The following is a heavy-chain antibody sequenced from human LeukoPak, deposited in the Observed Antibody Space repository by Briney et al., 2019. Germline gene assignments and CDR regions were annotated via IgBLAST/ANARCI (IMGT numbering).Heavy chain of an antibody. Sequence: GASVKVSCKASGYTFTSYGISWVRQAPGQGLEWMGWISAYNGNTNYAQKLQGRFTMTTDTSTSTAYMELRSLRSDDTAVYYCARDTPQYYYDSSITSADYWGQGTLVTVSS. D-gene: IGHD3-22*01. CDR1: GYTFTSYG. J-gene: IGHJ4*02. CDR2: ISAYNGNT. V-gene: IGHV1-18*01. CDR3: ARDTPQYYYDSSITSADY.